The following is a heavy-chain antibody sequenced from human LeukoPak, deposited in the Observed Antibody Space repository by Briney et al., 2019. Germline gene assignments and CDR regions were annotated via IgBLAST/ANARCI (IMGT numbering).Heavy chain of an antibody. Sequence: ASVTVSCKASGYTFTSHYIHWVRQAPGQGLEWMGIINPSGGSTSYPQKFQGSVTMTRDTSTSTVYMELSSLRSEDTAVYYCARARTPYNWNYAFDYWGQGTLVTVSS. D-gene: IGHD1-7*01. CDR2: INPSGGST. V-gene: IGHV1-46*01. J-gene: IGHJ4*02. CDR1: GYTFTSHY. CDR3: ARARTPYNWNYAFDY.